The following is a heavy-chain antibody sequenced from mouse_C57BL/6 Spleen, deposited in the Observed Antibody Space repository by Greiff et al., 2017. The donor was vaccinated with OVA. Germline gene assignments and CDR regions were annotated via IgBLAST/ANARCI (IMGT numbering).Heavy chain of an antibody. J-gene: IGHJ1*03. V-gene: IGHV1-52*01. CDR3: AREDTTVVAHWYLDV. Sequence: QVQLQQPGAELVRPGSSVKLSCKASGYTFTSYWMHWVKQRPIQGLEWIGNIDPSDSETHYNQKFKDKATLTVDKSSSTAYMQLSSLTSEDSAVYYCAREDTTVVAHWYLDVWGTGTTVTVSS. D-gene: IGHD1-1*01. CDR1: GYTFTSYW. CDR2: IDPSDSET.